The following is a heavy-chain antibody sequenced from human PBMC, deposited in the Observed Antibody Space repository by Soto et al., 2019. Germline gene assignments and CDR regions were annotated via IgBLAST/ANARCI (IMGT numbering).Heavy chain of an antibody. Sequence: PSETLSLTCAVYGGSFSGYYWSWIRQPPGKGLEWIGEINHSGSTNYDPSLKSRVTISVDTSKNQFSLKLSSVTAADTAVYYCALGERIFDYWGQGTLVTVSS. CDR3: ALGERIFDY. D-gene: IGHD3-10*01. CDR1: GGSFSGYY. J-gene: IGHJ4*02. V-gene: IGHV4-34*01. CDR2: INHSGST.